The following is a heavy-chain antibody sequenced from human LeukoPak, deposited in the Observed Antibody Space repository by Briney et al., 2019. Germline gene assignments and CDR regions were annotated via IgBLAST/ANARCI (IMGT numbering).Heavy chain of an antibody. D-gene: IGHD6-25*01. CDR1: GYTFTSYG. V-gene: IGHV1-18*01. CDR2: ISTYNGNT. Sequence: GASVKVSCKASGYTFTSYGISWVRQAPGQGLEWMGWISTYNGNTNYAQKLQGRVTMTTDTSTRTAYMEVRSLRSDDAAVYYCARGPPPGSFDYWGQGTLVTVSS. J-gene: IGHJ4*02. CDR3: ARGPPPGSFDY.